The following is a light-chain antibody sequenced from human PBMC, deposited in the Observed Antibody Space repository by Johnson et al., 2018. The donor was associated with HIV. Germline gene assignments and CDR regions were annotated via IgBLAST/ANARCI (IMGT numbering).Light chain of an antibody. Sequence: QSVLTQPPSVSAAPGQKVTISCSGSSSNIENNYVSWYQQLPGTAPKLLIYEDNRRPSGTPDRFSGSKSGTSATLGITGLQPGDEADYYCGTWDNSLSTGGVFGTGTKVTVL. CDR2: EDN. V-gene: IGLV1-51*02. CDR3: GTWDNSLSTGGV. J-gene: IGLJ1*01. CDR1: SSNIENNY.